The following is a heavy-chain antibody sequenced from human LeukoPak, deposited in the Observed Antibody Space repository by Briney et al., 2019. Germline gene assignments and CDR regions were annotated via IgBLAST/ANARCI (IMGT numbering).Heavy chain of an antibody. CDR1: GYTFTSYY. Sequence: GASVKVSCKASGYTFTSYYMHWVRQAPGQGLEWMGIINPSGGSTSYAQKFQGRVTMTRDTSTSTVYMELSSLRSEDTAVYYCARDLDGDTMIVVAPHGHAFDIWGQGTMVTVSS. J-gene: IGHJ3*02. V-gene: IGHV1-46*01. CDR2: INPSGGST. D-gene: IGHD3-22*01. CDR3: ARDLDGDTMIVVAPHGHAFDI.